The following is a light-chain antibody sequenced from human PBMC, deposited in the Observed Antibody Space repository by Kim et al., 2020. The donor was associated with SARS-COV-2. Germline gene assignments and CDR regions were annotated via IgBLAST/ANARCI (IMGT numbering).Light chain of an antibody. CDR1: QSVSSNS. Sequence: EIVLTQSPGTLSLSPGERATLSCRANQSVSSNSLAWYQQKPGQAPRLLIYGASTRANGIPDRFSGSVSGTDFTLTISRLEPEDFAVYYCQQYATSPPYTFGQGTKLEI. J-gene: IGKJ2*01. CDR3: QQYATSPPYT. CDR2: GAS. V-gene: IGKV3-20*01.